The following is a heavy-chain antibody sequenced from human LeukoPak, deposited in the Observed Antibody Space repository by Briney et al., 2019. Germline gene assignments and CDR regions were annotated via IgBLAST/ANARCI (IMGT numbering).Heavy chain of an antibody. Sequence: SETLSLTCAVYGGSFSGYYWSWIRQPPGKGLEWIGEINHSGSTNYNPSLKSRVTISVDTSKNQFSLKLSSVTAADTAVYYCASGSYYGSRRYAYWGQGTLVTVSS. CDR3: ASGSYYGSRRYAY. J-gene: IGHJ4*02. CDR1: GGSFSGYY. CDR2: INHSGST. V-gene: IGHV4-34*01. D-gene: IGHD1-26*01.